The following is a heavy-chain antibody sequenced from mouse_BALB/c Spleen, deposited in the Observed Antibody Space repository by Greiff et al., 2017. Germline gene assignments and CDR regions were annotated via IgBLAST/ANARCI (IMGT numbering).Heavy chain of an antibody. CDR2: ISSGGGST. CDR3: ARPSYGYDAGFAY. D-gene: IGHD2-2*01. J-gene: IGHJ3*01. V-gene: IGHV5-12-1*01. CDR1: GFAFSSYD. Sequence: EVKLVESGGGLVKPGGSLKLSCAASGFAFSSYDMSWVRQTPEKRLEWVAYISSGGGSTYYPDTVKGRFTISRDNAKNTLYLQMSSLKSEDTAMYYCARPSYGYDAGFAYWGQGTLVTVSA.